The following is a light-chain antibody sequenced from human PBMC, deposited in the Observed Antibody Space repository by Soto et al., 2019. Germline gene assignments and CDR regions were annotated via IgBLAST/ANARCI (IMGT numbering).Light chain of an antibody. J-gene: IGLJ1*01. Sequence: QSVLTQPASVSGSPGQSITISCTGTSSDVGGYTYVSWYQQHPGKAPKLMIFDASNRPSGVSRRFSGSKSGNTASLNISGQQTEDEAEYYCSSYTSSSPYVFGSGTKVTVL. V-gene: IGLV2-14*01. CDR3: SSYTSSSPYV. CDR1: SSDVGGYTY. CDR2: DAS.